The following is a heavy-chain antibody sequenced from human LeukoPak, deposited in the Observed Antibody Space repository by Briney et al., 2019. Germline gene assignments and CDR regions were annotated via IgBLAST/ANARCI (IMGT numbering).Heavy chain of an antibody. CDR2: IYYRGST. CDR1: GGSNRRFH. Sequence: SDPLSLPCTVWGGSNRRFHEMCPPDPPEGAGVGMGYIYYRGSTNYHPSLKSRVTISVDTSKNQFSLKLSSVTAADTAVYYCARDGYMNGVYYYDGLDVWGQGTTVTVSS. CDR3: ARDGYMNGVYYYDGLDV. V-gene: IGHV4-59*01. J-gene: IGHJ6*02. D-gene: IGHD6-13*01.